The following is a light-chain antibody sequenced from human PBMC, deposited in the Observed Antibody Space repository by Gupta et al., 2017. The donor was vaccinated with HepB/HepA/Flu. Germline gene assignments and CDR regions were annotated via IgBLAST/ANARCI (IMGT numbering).Light chain of an antibody. Sequence: LTQPPPSSGTPRQRVTPSCSGSSSNIGSNYVYWYQQLPGTAPKLLIYRNNQRPSGVPDRFSGSKSGTSASLAISGLRSEDEADYYCAAWDDSLSGHVVFGGGTKLTVL. CDR3: AAWDDSLSGHVV. V-gene: IGLV1-47*01. CDR2: RNN. J-gene: IGLJ2*01. CDR1: SSNIGSNY.